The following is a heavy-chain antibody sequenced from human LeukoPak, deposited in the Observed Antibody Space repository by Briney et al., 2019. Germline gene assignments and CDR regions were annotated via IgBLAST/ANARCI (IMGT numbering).Heavy chain of an antibody. CDR3: ARGGYDSPFDY. J-gene: IGHJ4*02. CDR1: GGSISIYY. Sequence: SETLSLTCTVSGGSISIYYWSWIRQPPGKGLEWIGYIYYSGSTNYNPSLKSRVTISVDTSKNQFSLKLSSVTAADTAVYYCARGGYDSPFDYWGQGTLVTVSS. CDR2: IYYSGST. V-gene: IGHV4-59*08. D-gene: IGHD3-10*01.